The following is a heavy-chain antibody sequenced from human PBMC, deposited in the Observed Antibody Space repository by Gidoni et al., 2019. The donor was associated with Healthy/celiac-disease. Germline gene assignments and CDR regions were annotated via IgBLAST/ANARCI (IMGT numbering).Heavy chain of an antibody. CDR3: AKDIDGMDA. Sequence: EVQLVESGGGLVQPGRSLRLSCAASGFTFDDYAMHWVRQAPGKGLEWVSGISWNSGSIGYADSVKGRFTISRDNAKNSLYLQMNSLRAEDTALYYCAKDIDGMDAWGQGTTVTVSS. CDR1: GFTFDDYA. V-gene: IGHV3-9*01. CDR2: ISWNSGSI. J-gene: IGHJ6*02.